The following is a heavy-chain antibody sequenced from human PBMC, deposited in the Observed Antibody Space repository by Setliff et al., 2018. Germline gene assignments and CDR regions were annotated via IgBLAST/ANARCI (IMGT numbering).Heavy chain of an antibody. Sequence: PGGSLRLSCVGSGFGFSDAWMTWVRQAPGKGLEWVGHIKSKAYGGTADYATAVKGRFSISRDDSKDTVFLQMNSLKTEDTGTYYCSTCSDGWWGQGTLVTVSS. CDR3: STCSDGW. J-gene: IGHJ4*02. CDR1: GFGFSDAW. D-gene: IGHD2-15*01. CDR2: IKSKAYGGTA. V-gene: IGHV3-15*01.